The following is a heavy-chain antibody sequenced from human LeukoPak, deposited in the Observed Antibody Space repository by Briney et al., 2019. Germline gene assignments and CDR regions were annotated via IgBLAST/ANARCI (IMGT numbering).Heavy chain of an antibody. CDR1: GITFSSHW. CDR2: IKRDGSEK. V-gene: IGHV3-7*01. Sequence: PGGSLRLSCAASGITFSSHWMTWVRQAPGKGLEWVANIKRDGSEKNYVDSVKGRFTISRDNAKNSLYLQMNSLRAEDTAVYYCATLEYWGQGTLVTVSS. J-gene: IGHJ4*02. D-gene: IGHD6-6*01. CDR3: ATLEY.